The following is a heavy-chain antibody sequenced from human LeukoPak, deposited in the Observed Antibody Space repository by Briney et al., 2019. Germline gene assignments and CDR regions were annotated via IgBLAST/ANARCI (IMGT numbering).Heavy chain of an antibody. CDR1: GFTFSSYS. J-gene: IGHJ4*02. Sequence: GGSLRLSCAASGFTFSSYSMNWDRQAPGKGLEWVSSISSSSSYIYYADSVKGRFTISRDNAKNSLYLQMNSLRAEDTAVYYCARVGGGESIAAAGNDYWGQGTLVTVSS. V-gene: IGHV3-21*01. CDR3: ARVGGGESIAAAGNDY. D-gene: IGHD6-13*01. CDR2: ISSSSSYI.